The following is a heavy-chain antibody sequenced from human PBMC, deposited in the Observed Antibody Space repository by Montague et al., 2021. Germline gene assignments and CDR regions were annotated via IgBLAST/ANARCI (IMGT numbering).Heavy chain of an antibody. CDR1: GGSISSGGFE. CDR3: ARSGGYCSGGRCDTFDY. CDR2: IYDSGST. D-gene: IGHD2-15*01. J-gene: IGHJ4*02. V-gene: IGHV4-31*03. Sequence: TLSLTCSVSGGSISSGGFEWSWIRQHPGKGPEWIGSIYDSGSTNYNPSLKSRLTLSRDTSKNQVSLRLTSVTAAETAVYYCARSGGYCSGGRCDTFDYWGKGTLVTVSS.